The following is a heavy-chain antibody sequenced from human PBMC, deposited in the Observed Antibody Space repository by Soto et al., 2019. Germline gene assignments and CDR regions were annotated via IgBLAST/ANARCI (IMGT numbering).Heavy chain of an antibody. J-gene: IGHJ5*02. CDR2: MNPNSGNT. D-gene: IGHD2-15*01. V-gene: IGHV1-8*01. CDR1: GYTFTSYD. Sequence: ASVKVSCQASGYTFTSYDINWVRQATGQGLEWMGWMNPNSGNTGYAQKFQGRVTMTRNTSISTAYMELTILRSEDTAVYYSARARPDCRGGCCFFDPWRQGTLVTVS. CDR3: ARARPDCRGGCCFFDP.